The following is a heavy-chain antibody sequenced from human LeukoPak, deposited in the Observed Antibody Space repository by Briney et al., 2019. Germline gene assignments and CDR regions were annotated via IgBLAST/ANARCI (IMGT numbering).Heavy chain of an antibody. J-gene: IGHJ6*03. CDR1: GGSISSGSYY. CDR3: ARENPGSGSYRMLYYYYYMDV. V-gene: IGHV4-61*02. Sequence: SETLSLTCTVSGGSISSGSYYWSWIRQPAGKGLEWIGRIYTSGSTNYNPSLKSRVTISVDTSKNQFSLKLSSVTAADTAVYYCARENPGSGSYRMLYYYYYMDVWGKGTTVTISS. D-gene: IGHD3-10*01. CDR2: IYTSGST.